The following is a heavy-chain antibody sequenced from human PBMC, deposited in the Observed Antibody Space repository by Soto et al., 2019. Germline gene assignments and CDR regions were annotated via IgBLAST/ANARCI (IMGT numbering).Heavy chain of an antibody. Sequence: QVQLVQSGAEVKKPGSSVKVSCKASGGTFSSYAISWVRQAPGQGLEWMGGIIPIFGTANYAQKFQGRVTITADESTSTAYMELSSLRSEDTXXXXXXXSRTLQLLLFDYWGQGTLVTVSS. CDR3: XXSRTLQLLLFDY. CDR1: GGTFSSYA. V-gene: IGHV1-69*01. D-gene: IGHD2-15*01. CDR2: IIPIFGTA. J-gene: IGHJ4*02.